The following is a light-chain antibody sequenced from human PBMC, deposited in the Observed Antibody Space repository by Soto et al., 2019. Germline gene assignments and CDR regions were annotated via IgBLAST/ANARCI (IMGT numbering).Light chain of an antibody. V-gene: IGLV2-11*01. CDR2: DVN. CDR1: SSDVGGYNY. CDR3: CSYAGSYSYA. J-gene: IGLJ1*01. Sequence: QSVLTQPASVSGSPGQSITISCTGTSSDVGGYNYVSWYQQHPGKAPKLMIYDVNKRPSGVPDRFSGSKSGSTASLTISGLQAEDEADYYCCSYAGSYSYAFATGTKVTVL.